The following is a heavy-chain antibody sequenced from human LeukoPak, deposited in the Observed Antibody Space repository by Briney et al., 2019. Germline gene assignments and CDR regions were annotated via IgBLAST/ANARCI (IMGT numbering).Heavy chain of an antibody. CDR2: IYHGGST. J-gene: IGHJ4*02. D-gene: IGHD1-26*01. CDR3: ASSRYSGSLFDY. Sequence: SETVSLTCAVSGGSISSSNWWSWVRQPPGKGLEWIGEIYHGGSTYYNPSLKSRVTISVDTSKNQFSLKLSSVTAADTAVYYCASSRYSGSLFDYWGQGTLVTVSS. CDR1: GGSISSSNW. V-gene: IGHV4-4*02.